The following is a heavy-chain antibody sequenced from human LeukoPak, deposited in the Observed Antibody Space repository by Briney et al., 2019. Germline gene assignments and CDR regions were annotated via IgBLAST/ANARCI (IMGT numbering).Heavy chain of an antibody. J-gene: IGHJ5*02. D-gene: IGHD2-2*01. V-gene: IGHV4-4*07. CDR3: ARDGLYCSSTSCYLSWFDP. Sequence: SETLSLTCTVSGGSISTYYWSWLRQPAGKGLEWIGRIYTSGSTNYNPSLKSRVTMSVDTSKNQFSLKLSSVTAADTAVYYCARDGLYCSSTSCYLSWFDPWGQGTLVTVSS. CDR2: IYTSGST. CDR1: GGSISTYY.